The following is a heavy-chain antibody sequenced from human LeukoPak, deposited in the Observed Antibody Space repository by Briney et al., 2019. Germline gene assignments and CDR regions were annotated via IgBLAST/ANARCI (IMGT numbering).Heavy chain of an antibody. J-gene: IGHJ4*02. V-gene: IGHV3-7*01. CDR3: ARDWSLTAPGSYEDY. D-gene: IGHD3-10*01. CDR1: GFIFSTYW. CDR2: IKQDGSEK. Sequence: PGGSLRLSCAASGFIFSTYWMSWVRQAPGKGLEWVANIKQDGSEKYYVDSVKGRFTISRDNAKNSLYLQMNSLRAEDTAVYYCARDWSLTAPGSYEDYWGQGTLVTVSS.